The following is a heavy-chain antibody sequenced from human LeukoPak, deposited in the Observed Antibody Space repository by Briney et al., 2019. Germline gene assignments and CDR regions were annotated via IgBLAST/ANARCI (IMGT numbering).Heavy chain of an antibody. D-gene: IGHD2-15*01. Sequence: GASVKASCKASGYTFTSYDINWVRQATGQGLEWMGWMNPNSGNTGYPQKFQGRVTMTRNTSISTAYMELSSLRSEDTAVYYCARGWDCSGGSCLLGGYWGQGTLVAVSS. CDR3: ARGWDCSGGSCLLGGY. J-gene: IGHJ4*02. CDR2: MNPNSGNT. V-gene: IGHV1-8*01. CDR1: GYTFTSYD.